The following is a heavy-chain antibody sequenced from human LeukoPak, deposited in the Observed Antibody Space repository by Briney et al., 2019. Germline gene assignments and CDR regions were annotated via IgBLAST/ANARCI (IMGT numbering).Heavy chain of an antibody. CDR1: GYTFTSYY. J-gene: IGHJ3*02. Sequence: ASVKVSCKASGYTFTSYYMHWVRQAPGQGLEWMGLINPTGGSTGYAQKFQGRVTMTRDTSISTAYMELRSLKSDDTALYYCARGGYDTSAEAFDIWGQGAMVTVSS. D-gene: IGHD3-22*01. CDR2: INPTGGST. CDR3: ARGGYDTSAEAFDI. V-gene: IGHV1-46*01.